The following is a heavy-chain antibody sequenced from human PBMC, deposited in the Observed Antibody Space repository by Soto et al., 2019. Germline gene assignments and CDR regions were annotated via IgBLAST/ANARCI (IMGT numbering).Heavy chain of an antibody. V-gene: IGHV3-30*18. D-gene: IGHD3-22*01. CDR3: AKDLTNKYYDSSGPDY. J-gene: IGHJ4*02. Sequence: GGSLRLSCAASGFTFSSYGMHWVRQAPGKGLEWVAVISYDGSNKYYADSVKGRFTISRDNSKNTLYLQMNSLRAEDTAVYYCAKDLTNKYYDSSGPDYWGQGTLVTVSS. CDR1: GFTFSSYG. CDR2: ISYDGSNK.